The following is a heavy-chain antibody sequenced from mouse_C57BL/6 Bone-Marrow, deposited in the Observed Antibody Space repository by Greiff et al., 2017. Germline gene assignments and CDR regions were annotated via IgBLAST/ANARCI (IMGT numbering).Heavy chain of an antibody. J-gene: IGHJ2*01. Sequence: QVQLKQPGAELVMPGASVKLSCKASGYTFTSYWMHWVKQRPGQGLEWIGEIDPSDSYTNYNQKFKGKSTLTVDKSSSTAYMQLSSLTSEDSAVYYCARSKGTMPHYFDYWGQGTTLTVSS. CDR2: IDPSDSYT. CDR1: GYTFTSYW. D-gene: IGHD1-1*02. V-gene: IGHV1-69*01. CDR3: ARSKGTMPHYFDY.